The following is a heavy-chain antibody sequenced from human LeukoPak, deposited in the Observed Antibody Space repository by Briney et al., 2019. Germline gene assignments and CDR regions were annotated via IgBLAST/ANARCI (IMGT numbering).Heavy chain of an antibody. D-gene: IGHD6-13*01. CDR3: ATDPGLYSSRKGWFDP. Sequence: GASVKASCKASGYTFTSYDINGVRQATGQGLEWMGWMNPNSGNTGYAQKFQGRVTMTEDTSTDTAYMELSSLRSEDTAVYYCATDPGLYSSRKGWFDPWGQGTLVTVSS. CDR2: MNPNSGNT. CDR1: GYTFTSYD. J-gene: IGHJ5*02. V-gene: IGHV1-8*01.